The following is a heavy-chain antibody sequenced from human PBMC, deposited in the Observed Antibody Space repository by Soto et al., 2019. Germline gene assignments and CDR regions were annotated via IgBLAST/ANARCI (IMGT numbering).Heavy chain of an antibody. CDR1: GYTFTGDY. J-gene: IGHJ4*02. D-gene: IGHD5-12*01. Sequence: ASVKVSCKGAGYTFTGDYMHWVRQAPGQGLEWMGIINPSGGSTSYAQKFQGRVTMTRDTSTSTVYMELSSLRSEDTAVYFCALLYPQPSSKNVDIVATTPFDYWGQGTLVTVSS. CDR2: INPSGGST. CDR3: ALLYPQPSSKNVDIVATTPFDY. V-gene: IGHV1-46*03.